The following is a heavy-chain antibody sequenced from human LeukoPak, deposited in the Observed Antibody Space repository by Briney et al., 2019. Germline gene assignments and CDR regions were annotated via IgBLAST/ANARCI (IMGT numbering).Heavy chain of an antibody. CDR3: AKDGTAMVTLPFGY. CDR2: ISGSGGST. J-gene: IGHJ4*02. V-gene: IGHV3-23*01. CDR1: GFTFSSYA. Sequence: QSGGSLRLSCAASGFTFSSYAMSWVRQAPGKGLEWVSAISGSGGSTYYADPVKGRFTISRDNSKNTLYLQMNSLRAEDTAVYYCAKDGTAMVTLPFGYWGQGTLVTVSS. D-gene: IGHD5-18*01.